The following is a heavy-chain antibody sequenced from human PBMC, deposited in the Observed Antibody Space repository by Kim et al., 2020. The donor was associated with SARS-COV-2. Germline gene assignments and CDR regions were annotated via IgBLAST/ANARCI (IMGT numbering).Heavy chain of an antibody. Sequence: SETLSLTCTVSGGSISSSSYYWGWIRQPPGKGLEWIGSIYYSGSTYYNPSLKSRVTISVDTSKNQFSLKLSSVTAADTAVYYCARRTLNWGFYWGQGTLVTVSS. CDR3: ARRTLNWGFY. CDR2: IYYSGST. D-gene: IGHD7-27*01. J-gene: IGHJ4*02. CDR1: GGSISSSSYY. V-gene: IGHV4-39*01.